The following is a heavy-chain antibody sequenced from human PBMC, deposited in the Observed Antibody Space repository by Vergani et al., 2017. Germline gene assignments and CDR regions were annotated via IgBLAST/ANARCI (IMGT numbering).Heavy chain of an antibody. CDR1: GGSISSYY. Sequence: QVQLQESGPGLVKPSETLSLTCTVSGGSISSYYWSWIRQPPGKGLEWIGYIYYSGSTNYNPSLKSRVTISVDTSKNQFSLKLSPVTAADTAVYYCARRLTYXYDSSGYYRATDDAFDIWGQGTMVTVSS. V-gene: IGHV4-59*01. CDR3: ARRLTYXYDSSGYYRATDDAFDI. J-gene: IGHJ3*02. D-gene: IGHD3-22*01. CDR2: IYYSGST.